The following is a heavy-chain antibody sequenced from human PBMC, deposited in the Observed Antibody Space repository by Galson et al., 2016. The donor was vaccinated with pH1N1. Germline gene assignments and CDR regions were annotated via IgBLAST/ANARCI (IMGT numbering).Heavy chain of an antibody. J-gene: IGHJ4*02. CDR3: ARRYYFDY. CDR2: IDPSDGTT. CDR1: GYSVTRYY. V-gene: IGHV1-46*01. Sequence: SVKVSRKAAGYSVTRYYMHWVRQAPGQGLEWMGIIDPSDGTTTYSQKFQGRIILTRDTSTNSVHMELTTLRPDDSATYFCARRYYFDYWGQGTLVTVSS.